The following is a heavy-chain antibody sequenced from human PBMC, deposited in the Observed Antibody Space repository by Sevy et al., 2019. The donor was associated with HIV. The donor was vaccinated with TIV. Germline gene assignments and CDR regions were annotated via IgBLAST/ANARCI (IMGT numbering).Heavy chain of an antibody. D-gene: IGHD3-16*02. CDR1: GYTFTSYG. Sequence: ASVKVSCKASGYTFTSYGISWVRQAPGQGLEWMGWISAYNGNTNYAQKLQGRVTMTTDTSTSTAYMELRSLRSDDTAVYYCARGPPATMYYDYIWGSYRYAGIDYWGQGTLVTVSS. CDR3: ARGPPATMYYDYIWGSYRYAGIDY. V-gene: IGHV1-18*01. CDR2: ISAYNGNT. J-gene: IGHJ4*02.